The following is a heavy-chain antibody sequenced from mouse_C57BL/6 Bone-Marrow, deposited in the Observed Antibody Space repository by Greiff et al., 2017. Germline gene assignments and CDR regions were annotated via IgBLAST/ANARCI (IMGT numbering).Heavy chain of an antibody. CDR1: GFTFSSYT. CDR2: ISGGGGNT. CDR3: ARRGGFDY. J-gene: IGHJ2*01. V-gene: IGHV5-9*01. Sequence: EVKVVESGGGLVKPGGSLKLSCAASGFTFSSYTMSWVRQTPEKRLEWVATISGGGGNTYYPDSVKGRFTISRDNAKNTLYLQMSSLRSEDTALYYCARRGGFDYWGQGTTLTVSS.